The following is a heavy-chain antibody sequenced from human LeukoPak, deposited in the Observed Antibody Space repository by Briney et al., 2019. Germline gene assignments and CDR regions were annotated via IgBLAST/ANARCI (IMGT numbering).Heavy chain of an antibody. CDR3: ATIEAVRFHY. CDR2: LKQDGSEI. D-gene: IGHD4-17*01. V-gene: IGHV3-7*01. Sequence: SGGSLRLSCVASDFTLSNYWMSWVRQAPGKGLEWVGNLKQDGSEIYYLDSVKGRFTISRDNTKNSLYLQMNSLRAEDTAVYYCATIEAVRFHYWGQGTLVTVSS. CDR1: DFTLSNYW. J-gene: IGHJ4*02.